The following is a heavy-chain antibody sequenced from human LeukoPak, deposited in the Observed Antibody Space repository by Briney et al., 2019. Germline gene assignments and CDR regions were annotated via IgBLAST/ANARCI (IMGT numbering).Heavy chain of an antibody. D-gene: IGHD6-13*01. Sequence: GGSLRLSCAASGFTFSGSAMHWVRQASGKGLEWVGRIRSKANTYATAYAASVKGRFTISRDDSKNTAYLQLNSLKTEDTAVYYCTTAVGTDFYDYGLDAWDQGTTVTVSS. CDR2: IRSKANTYAT. CDR3: TTAVGTDFYDYGLDA. CDR1: GFTFSGSA. J-gene: IGHJ6*02. V-gene: IGHV3-73*01.